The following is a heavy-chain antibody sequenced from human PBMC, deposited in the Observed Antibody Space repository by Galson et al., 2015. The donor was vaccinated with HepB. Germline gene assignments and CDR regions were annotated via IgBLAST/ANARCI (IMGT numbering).Heavy chain of an antibody. CDR1: GFTFSSCE. Sequence: SLRLSCAASGFTFSSCEMNWVRQAPGKGLEWVSYISSSGSTIYYADSVKGRFTISRDNAKNSLYLQMNSLRAEDTAVYYCAREGYYDSSGYTDAFDIWGQGTMVTVSS. J-gene: IGHJ3*02. D-gene: IGHD3-22*01. V-gene: IGHV3-48*03. CDR2: ISSSGSTI. CDR3: AREGYYDSSGYTDAFDI.